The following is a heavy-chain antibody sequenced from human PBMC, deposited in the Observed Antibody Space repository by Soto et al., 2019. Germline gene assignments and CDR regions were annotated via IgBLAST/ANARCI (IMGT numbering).Heavy chain of an antibody. V-gene: IGHV1-2*04. D-gene: IGHD6-6*01. CDR3: ARSSSAHIYYYYGMDV. CDR2: INPNSGGT. CDR1: GYTFTGYY. J-gene: IGHJ6*02. Sequence: EASVKVSCKASGYTFTGYYMHWVRQAPGQGLEWMGWINPNSGGTDYAQKFQGWVTMTRDTSISTAYMELSRLRSDDTAVYYCARSSSAHIYYYYGMDVWGQGTTVTVSS.